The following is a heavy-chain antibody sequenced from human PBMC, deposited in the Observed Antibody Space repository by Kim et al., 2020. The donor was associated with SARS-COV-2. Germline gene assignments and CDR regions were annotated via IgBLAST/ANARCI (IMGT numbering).Heavy chain of an antibody. V-gene: IGHV5-51*01. Sequence: YSPSFQVQVTISADKSISTAYLQWSSLKASDTAMYYCARHVEYSSSPFDPWGQGTLVTVSS. J-gene: IGHJ5*02. CDR3: ARHVEYSSSPFDP. D-gene: IGHD6-6*01.